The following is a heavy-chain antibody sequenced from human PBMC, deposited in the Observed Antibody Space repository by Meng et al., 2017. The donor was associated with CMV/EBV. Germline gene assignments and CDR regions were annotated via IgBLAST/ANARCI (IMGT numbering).Heavy chain of an antibody. J-gene: IGHJ6*02. CDR3: ARDRAAAGSYYYYYGMEV. D-gene: IGHD6-13*01. CDR2: ISAYNGNT. V-gene: IGHV1-18*01. CDR1: GYTFTSYG. Sequence: ASVKVSCKASGYTFTSYGISWVRQAPGQGLEWMGWISAYNGNTNYAQKLQGRVTMTTDTSTSTAYMELRSLRSDDTAVYYCARDRAAAGSYYYYYGMEVWGQGTTVTVSS.